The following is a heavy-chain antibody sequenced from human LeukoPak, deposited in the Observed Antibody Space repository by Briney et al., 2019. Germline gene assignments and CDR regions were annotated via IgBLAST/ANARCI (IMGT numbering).Heavy chain of an antibody. J-gene: IGHJ4*02. D-gene: IGHD6-19*01. Sequence: ASVKVSCKASGYTFTSYDINWVRQATGQGLEWMGWMNPNSGNTGYAQKFQGRVTITRNTSISTAYMELSSLRSEDTAVYYCARFAVHRRIAVTGQFGLDYWAGEPWSPSPQ. CDR2: MNPNSGNT. CDR3: ARFAVHRRIAVTGQFGLDY. V-gene: IGHV1-8*03. CDR1: GYTFTSYD.